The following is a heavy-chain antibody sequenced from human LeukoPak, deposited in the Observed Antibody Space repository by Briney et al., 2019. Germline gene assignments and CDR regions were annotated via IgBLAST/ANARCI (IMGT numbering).Heavy chain of an antibody. CDR2: IGIRGDT. Sequence: GGSLRLSCAASGFTSIDYDMHWVRQVIGKGLEWVSAIGIRGDTHYSGSVKGRFTISRENAEISLYLQMNSLRAEDTAVYYCARGGIQVSGIDEFDYWGQGTLVTVSS. J-gene: IGHJ4*02. D-gene: IGHD6-19*01. V-gene: IGHV3-13*01. CDR3: ARGGIQVSGIDEFDY. CDR1: GFTSIDYD.